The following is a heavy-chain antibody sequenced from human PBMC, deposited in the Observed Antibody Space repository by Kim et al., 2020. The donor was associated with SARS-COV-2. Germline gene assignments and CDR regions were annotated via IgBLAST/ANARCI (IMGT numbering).Heavy chain of an antibody. D-gene: IGHD2-21*01. V-gene: IGHV3-15*01. CDR2: KTEAGTT. Sequence: KTEAGTTHYAAPAKGRFSISRDDSKNTLYLQMNSLKTEDTAVYYCTTGDKWGQGTLVTVSS. J-gene: IGHJ4*02. CDR3: TTGDK.